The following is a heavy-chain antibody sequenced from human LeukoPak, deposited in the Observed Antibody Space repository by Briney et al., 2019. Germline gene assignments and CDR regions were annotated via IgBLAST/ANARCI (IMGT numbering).Heavy chain of an antibody. CDR3: ARGMVRGVIEYYYYYMDV. J-gene: IGHJ6*03. Sequence: GGSLRLSCAASGFTFSSYWMSWVRQAPGKGLEWVANIKQDGSEKYYVGSVKGRFTISRDNAKNSLYLQMNSLRAEDTVVYYCARGMVRGVIEYYYYYMDVWGKGTTVTVSS. D-gene: IGHD3-10*01. V-gene: IGHV3-7*01. CDR1: GFTFSSYW. CDR2: IKQDGSEK.